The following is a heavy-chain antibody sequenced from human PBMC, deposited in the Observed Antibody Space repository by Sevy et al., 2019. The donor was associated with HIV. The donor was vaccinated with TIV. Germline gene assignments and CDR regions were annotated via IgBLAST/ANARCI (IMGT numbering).Heavy chain of an antibody. J-gene: IGHJ6*02. CDR1: GVSITSGDHY. V-gene: IGHV4-30-4*01. CDR3: ASPTDYGMDV. CDR2: IYYSGST. Sequence: TLSLTCTVSGVSITSGDHYWSWIRQPPGKDLEWIGYIYYSGSTYYNPSLKSRVTMSVDTSKNQFSLKLSSVTAADTAVYYCASPTDYGMDVWGQGTTVTVSS.